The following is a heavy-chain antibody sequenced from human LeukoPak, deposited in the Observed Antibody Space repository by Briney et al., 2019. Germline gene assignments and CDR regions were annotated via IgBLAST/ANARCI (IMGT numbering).Heavy chain of an antibody. CDR3: AKSPLRFLEWPDAFDI. V-gene: IGHV3-30-3*01. CDR1: GFTFSSYA. J-gene: IGHJ3*02. Sequence: GGSLRLSCAASGFTFSSYATHWVRQAPGKGLEWVAVISYDGNNKNYADSVKGRFTISRDNSKNTLYLQMNSLRAEDTAVYYCAKSPLRFLEWPDAFDIWGQGTMVTVSS. D-gene: IGHD3-3*01. CDR2: ISYDGNNK.